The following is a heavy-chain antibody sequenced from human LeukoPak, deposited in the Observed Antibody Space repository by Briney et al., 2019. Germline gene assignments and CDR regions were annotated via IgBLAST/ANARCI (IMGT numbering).Heavy chain of an antibody. D-gene: IGHD1-1*01. CDR2: IYYSGSI. J-gene: IGHJ6*02. CDR1: GASISSSSYY. Sequence: SETLSLTCTVSGASISSSSYYWGWIRQPPGKGLEWIGYIYYSGSINYNPSLKSRVTISVDTSKNQFSLKLSSVTAADTAVYYCARKLGTRYYGMDVWGQGTTVTVSS. V-gene: IGHV4-61*05. CDR3: ARKLGTRYYGMDV.